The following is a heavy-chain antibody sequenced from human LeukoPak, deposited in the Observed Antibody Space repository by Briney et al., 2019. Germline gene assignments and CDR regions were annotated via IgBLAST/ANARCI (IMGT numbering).Heavy chain of an antibody. J-gene: IGHJ4*02. Sequence: SETLSLTCTVSGGSITGSGYYWGWIRQPPGKGLEWIGTIYYSGTTYYNPSLKSRVTISVDTSKNQFSLKLTSVTAADTAVYYCARRGAYYSDYEFDYWGQGTLVTVSS. CDR1: GGSITGSGYY. D-gene: IGHD4-11*01. CDR2: IYYSGTT. CDR3: ARRGAYYSDYEFDY. V-gene: IGHV4-39*01.